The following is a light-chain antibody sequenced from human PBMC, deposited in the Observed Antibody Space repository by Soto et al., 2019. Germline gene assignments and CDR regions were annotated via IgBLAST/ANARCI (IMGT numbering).Light chain of an antibody. CDR2: AAS. CDR3: QQYYSYPH. J-gene: IGKJ2*01. V-gene: IGKV1-8*01. Sequence: AIRMTQSPSSLSASTGDRVTITCRASQGISSYLAWYQQKPGQAPKLLIYAASTLQSGVPSRFSGSGSGTDFTLTISCLQSEDFATYYCQQYYSYPHFGQGTKLEIK. CDR1: QGISSY.